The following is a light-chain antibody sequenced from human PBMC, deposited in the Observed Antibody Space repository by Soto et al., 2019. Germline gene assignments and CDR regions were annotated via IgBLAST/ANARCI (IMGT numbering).Light chain of an antibody. J-gene: IGKJ5*01. CDR1: RSILYSSNNKNY. CDR3: QQYHTTPIT. V-gene: IGKV4-1*01. Sequence: DIVMTQYPDSLAVSLGERATINCKSSRSILYSSNNKNYLAWYQQKPGQPPKLLIYWASTRESGVPDRFSGSGSGTDFTLTISSLQAEDVAVYYCQQYHTTPITFGQGTRLGIK. CDR2: WAS.